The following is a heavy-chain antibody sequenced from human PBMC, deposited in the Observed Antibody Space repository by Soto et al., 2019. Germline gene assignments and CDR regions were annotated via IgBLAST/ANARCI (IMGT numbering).Heavy chain of an antibody. J-gene: IGHJ6*03. D-gene: IGHD3-9*01. CDR3: ARVKGYYDILTGYYQIVDYYYYMDV. Sequence: ASVKVSCKASGYTFTSYDINWVRQATGQGLEWMGWMNPNSGNTGYAQKFQGRVTMTRNTSISTAYMELSSLRSEDTAVYYCARVKGYYDILTGYYQIVDYYYYMDVWGKGTTVTVSS. CDR2: MNPNSGNT. V-gene: IGHV1-8*01. CDR1: GYTFTSYD.